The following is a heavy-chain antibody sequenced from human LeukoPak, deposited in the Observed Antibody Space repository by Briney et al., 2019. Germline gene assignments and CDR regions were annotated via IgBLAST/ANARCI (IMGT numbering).Heavy chain of an antibody. CDR1: GFTFSSYA. D-gene: IGHD5-24*01. CDR3: AKKIGGYNSFDY. J-gene: IGHJ4*02. Sequence: PGGSLRLSCAASGFTFSSYAMNWVGQAPGKGLESISSISPSGGSTYYADSVKGRFTISRDNSKNTLYLQINSLRAEDTAIYYCAKKIGGYNSFDYWGQGTLVTVSS. V-gene: IGHV3-23*01. CDR2: ISPSGGST.